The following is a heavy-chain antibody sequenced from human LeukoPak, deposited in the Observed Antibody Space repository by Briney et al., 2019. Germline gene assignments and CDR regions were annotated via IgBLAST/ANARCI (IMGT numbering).Heavy chain of an antibody. CDR1: GYTFTSYA. CDR3: ARDYYGSGSYYNSDY. D-gene: IGHD3-10*01. CDR2: INAGNGNA. V-gene: IGHV1-3*01. J-gene: IGHJ4*02. Sequence: ASVKVSCKASGYTFTSYAMHWVRQAPGQRLEWMGWINAGNGNAKYSQKFQGRVTITRDTSASTAYMELSSLRSEDTAVYYCARDYYGSGSYYNSDYWGQGTLVTVSS.